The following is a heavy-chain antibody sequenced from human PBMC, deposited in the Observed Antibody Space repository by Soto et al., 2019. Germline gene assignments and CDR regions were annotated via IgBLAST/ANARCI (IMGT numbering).Heavy chain of an antibody. CDR2: INPDGSVA. Sequence: WGSRRLSCAASGFTFSSSWMAWVRQAPGKGLEWVALINPDGSVASYVGSVRGRFIISRDNAQNSLYLQMNSVSDEDTAVYYCSRDPGVSAIECWGQGPLVTV. V-gene: IGHV3-7*01. CDR1: GFTFSSSW. CDR3: SRDPGVSAIEC. J-gene: IGHJ4*02.